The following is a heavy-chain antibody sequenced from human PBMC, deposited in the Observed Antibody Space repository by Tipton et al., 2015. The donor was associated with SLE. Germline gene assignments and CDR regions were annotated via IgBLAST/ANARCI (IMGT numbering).Heavy chain of an antibody. CDR3: AGTPWLVRFEY. Sequence: TLSLTCTVSGGSIIGTSHYWGWVRQSPGKGLEWLGSIYYSGTTYYNPSLKSRVTISVDTSKNQISLKLRSVTATDTAVYYCAGTPWLVRFEYWGQGTLVNVSP. CDR2: IYYSGTT. D-gene: IGHD6-19*01. V-gene: IGHV4-39*01. CDR1: GGSIIGTSHY. J-gene: IGHJ4*02.